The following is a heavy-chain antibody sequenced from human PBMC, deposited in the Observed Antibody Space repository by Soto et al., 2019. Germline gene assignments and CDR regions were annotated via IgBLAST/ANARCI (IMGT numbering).Heavy chain of an antibody. CDR2: LNEDSSYI. J-gene: IGHJ6*03. Sequence: EVQLVESGGGLVKPGGSLRLSCAASRFDFSSYSMNWVRQAPGKGLEWVSSLNEDSSYIYYAHSLRGRFTISRDNAKESLYLHMNSLRAEDTAVYYCVRDFGWYFRSGYMDVWGDGATVTVSS. CDR1: RFDFSSYS. D-gene: IGHD3-3*01. CDR3: VRDFGWYFRSGYMDV. V-gene: IGHV3-21*02.